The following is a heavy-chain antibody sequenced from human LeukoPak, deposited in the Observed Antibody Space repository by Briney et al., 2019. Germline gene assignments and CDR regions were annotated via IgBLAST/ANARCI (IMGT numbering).Heavy chain of an antibody. CDR3: ARDGSSGSPRHQNYYYYGMDV. CDR1: GFTFNSYA. CDR2: ISYDGSNK. Sequence: PGGSLRLSCAASGFTFNSYAMHWVRQAPGKGLEWVAVISYDGSNKYYADSVKGRFTISRDNSKNTLYLQMNSLRAEDTAMYYCARDGSSGSPRHQNYYYYGMDVWGQGTTVTVSS. V-gene: IGHV3-30-3*01. J-gene: IGHJ6*02. D-gene: IGHD3-10*01.